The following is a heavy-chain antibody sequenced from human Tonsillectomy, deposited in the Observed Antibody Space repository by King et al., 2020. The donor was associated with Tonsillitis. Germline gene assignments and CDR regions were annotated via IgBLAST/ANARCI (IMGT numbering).Heavy chain of an antibody. J-gene: IGHJ4*02. CDR1: GFTVSSNY. D-gene: IGHD3-22*01. V-gene: IGHV3-53*01. CDR3: ASSRYYYHSPDY. Sequence: VQLVESGGGLIQPGGSLILSCAASGFTVSSNYMSWVRQAPGKGLEWVSVIYSGDITYYADSVKGRFTISRDNSKNTLYLQMNSLRAEDTAVYYCASSRYYYHSPDYWGQGTLVTVSS. CDR2: IYSGDIT.